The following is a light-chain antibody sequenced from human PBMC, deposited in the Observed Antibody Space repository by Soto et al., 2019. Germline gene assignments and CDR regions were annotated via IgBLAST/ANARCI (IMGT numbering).Light chain of an antibody. CDR1: NSNIGAGYD. V-gene: IGLV1-40*01. J-gene: IGLJ2*01. Sequence: QAVVTQPPSLSGAPGQRVSISCTGSNSNIGAGYDVHWYQQVPGTAPKLLIYSNNNRLSGVPDRFSGSKSGTSASLAITGLQAEDEADYYCQSYDGSLSGSVVFGGGTKLTVL. CDR2: SNN. CDR3: QSYDGSLSGSVV.